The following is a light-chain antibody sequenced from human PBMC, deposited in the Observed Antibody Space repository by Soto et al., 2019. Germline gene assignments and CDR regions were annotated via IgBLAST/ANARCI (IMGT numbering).Light chain of an antibody. V-gene: IGKV3-15*01. J-gene: IGKJ4*01. CDR2: GGS. CDR1: QSVSSN. CDR3: QQYNNWPLT. Sequence: EIVMTQSPATLSVSPGERATLSCRASQSVSSNLSWYQQKPGQAPRLLIFGGSTRATGIPARFTGSGSGTEFTLTISSLQSEDFAVYYCQQYNNWPLTFGGGTKVEIK.